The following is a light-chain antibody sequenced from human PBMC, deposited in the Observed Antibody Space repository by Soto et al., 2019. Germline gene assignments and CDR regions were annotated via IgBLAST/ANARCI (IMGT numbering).Light chain of an antibody. Sequence: EIVMTQSPATLSVSPGESATLSCRASQSISSELAWYQQKPGQPPRLLIYGASTMATGVPARFTGSGSGTDFTLTISGLQSEDFAVYYCQQGHTWPLTFGQGTRLEIK. V-gene: IGKV3-15*01. CDR2: GAS. J-gene: IGKJ2*01. CDR3: QQGHTWPLT. CDR1: QSISSE.